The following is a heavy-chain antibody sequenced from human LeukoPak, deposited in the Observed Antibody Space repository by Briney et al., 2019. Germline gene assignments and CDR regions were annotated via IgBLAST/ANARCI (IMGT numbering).Heavy chain of an antibody. D-gene: IGHD6-6*01. CDR1: GGSISSYY. CDR3: ARRYSSSVDYYCYYMDV. Sequence: KPSETLSLTCTVSGGSISSYYWSWIRQPPGKGLEWIGYIYYSGSTNYNPSLKSRVTISVDTSKNQFSLKLSSVTAADTAVYYCARRYSSSVDYYCYYMDVWGKGTTVTVSS. J-gene: IGHJ6*03. CDR2: IYYSGST. V-gene: IGHV4-59*01.